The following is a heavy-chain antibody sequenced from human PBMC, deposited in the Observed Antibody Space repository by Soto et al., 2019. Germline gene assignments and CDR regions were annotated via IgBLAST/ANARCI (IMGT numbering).Heavy chain of an antibody. Sequence: QVQLVQSGAEVKKPGSSVKVSCKASEGTFSSYTISWVRQAPGQGLEWMGRIIPILGIANYAQKCQGRVTLTEEKSTNPANIELSSLRSEDKAVYYCARDQIPEQIYILGSYRYGWFDPWGQGTLVTVSS. J-gene: IGHJ5*02. CDR3: ARDQIPEQIYILGSYRYGWFDP. CDR2: IIPILGIA. D-gene: IGHD3-16*02. V-gene: IGHV1-69*08. CDR1: EGTFSSYT.